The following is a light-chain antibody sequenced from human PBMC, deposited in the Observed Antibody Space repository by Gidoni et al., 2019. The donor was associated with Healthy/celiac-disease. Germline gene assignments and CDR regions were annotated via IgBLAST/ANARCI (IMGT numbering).Light chain of an antibody. CDR3: CSYAGSSTS. J-gene: IGLJ6*01. Sequence: QSALTQPASVSGSPGQSITLSCTGTSSDVGSYNLVSWYPQHPGKAPKLMIYEVSKRLSGVSNHVSGSKSGNTASLTISGLQAEDEADYYCCSYAGSSTSFGSGTKVTVL. V-gene: IGLV2-23*02. CDR2: EVS. CDR1: SSDVGSYNL.